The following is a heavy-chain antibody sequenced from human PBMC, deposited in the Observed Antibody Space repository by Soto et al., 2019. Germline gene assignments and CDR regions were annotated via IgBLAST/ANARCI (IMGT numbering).Heavy chain of an antibody. CDR2: VIPMFGSS. CDR1: GGTFSSYA. J-gene: IGHJ4*02. Sequence: QVQLVQSGAEAKKPGSSVKVSCKASGGTFSSYAISWVRQAPGQGLEWMGGVIPMFGSSNYAQKFQGRVTITADESTSTAYMELNSRRFEDTAVYYCARGRGSGTYAPVGYWGQGTLVTVSS. V-gene: IGHV1-69*01. CDR3: ARGRGSGTYAPVGY. D-gene: IGHD1-26*01.